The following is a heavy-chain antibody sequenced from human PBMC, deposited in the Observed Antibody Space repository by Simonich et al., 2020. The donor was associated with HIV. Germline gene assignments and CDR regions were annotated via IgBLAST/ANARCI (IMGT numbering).Heavy chain of an antibody. J-gene: IGHJ3*02. D-gene: IGHD3-10*02. V-gene: IGHV1-2*06. CDR3: ARVHFCKCSGTYCVAFDI. CDR2: ISPNSGGT. Sequence: QVQLVQSGAEVKKPGASVKVSCKASGYTFTDYYVHWVRQAPGQGLEWIGRISPNSGGTNYAQKFQGRVTMTSDTSISTVYMELSRLKADDTAVYYCARVHFCKCSGTYCVAFDIWGQGTMVTVSS. CDR1: GYTFTDYY.